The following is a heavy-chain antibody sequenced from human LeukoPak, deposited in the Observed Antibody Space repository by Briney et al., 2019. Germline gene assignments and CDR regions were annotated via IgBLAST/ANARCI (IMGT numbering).Heavy chain of an antibody. CDR2: IRYDGSKK. Sequence: GGSLRLSCAASGFTFSSYGMHWVRQAPGKGLEGVAFIRYDGSKKYYADSVKGRFTISRDNSKNTLYLQMNSLRAEDTAVYYCAKDGNYYDSSGYGDYWGQGTLVTVSS. CDR1: GFTFSSYG. D-gene: IGHD3-22*01. V-gene: IGHV3-30*02. CDR3: AKDGNYYDSSGYGDY. J-gene: IGHJ4*02.